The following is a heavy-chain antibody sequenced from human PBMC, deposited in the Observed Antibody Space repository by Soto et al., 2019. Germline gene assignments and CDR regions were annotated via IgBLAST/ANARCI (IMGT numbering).Heavy chain of an antibody. D-gene: IGHD2-15*01. V-gene: IGHV4-34*01. CDR3: LGGWRVYSAGTAVATRKFDY. CDR1: GGSFGGYY. J-gene: IGHJ4*02. Sequence: SETLSLTCAVYGGSFGGYYWGWIRQPPGKGLEWIGEINHSGSTNYNPSLKSRVTISVDTSKNQFSLKQSAVSSADTSEYFCLGGWRVYSAGTAVATRKFDYWGQGTLVTVS. CDR2: INHSGST.